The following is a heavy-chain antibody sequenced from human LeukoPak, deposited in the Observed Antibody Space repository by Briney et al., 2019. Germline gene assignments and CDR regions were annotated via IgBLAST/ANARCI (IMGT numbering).Heavy chain of an antibody. V-gene: IGHV3-73*01. CDR2: IRSKANNYAT. J-gene: IGHJ4*02. D-gene: IGHD3-22*01. CDR3: TREYESSSYYSGNHYYFDY. CDR1: GFTFSSYA. Sequence: QSGRSLRLSCAASGFTFSSYAMHWVRQASGKGLEWVGRIRSKANNYATAYAASVKGRFTISRDDSKNTAYLQMNSLKTEDTAVYYCTREYESSSYYSGNHYYFDYWGQGTLVTVSS.